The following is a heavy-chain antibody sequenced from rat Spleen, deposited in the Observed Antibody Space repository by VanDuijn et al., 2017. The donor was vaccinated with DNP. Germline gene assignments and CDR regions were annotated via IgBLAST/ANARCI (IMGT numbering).Heavy chain of an antibody. D-gene: IGHD1-11*01. CDR2: IWTGGST. Sequence: QVQLKESGPVLVQASETLSLTCTVSGFSLTNYGVIWVRQPTGKGLEWMGVIWTGGSTDYNSALKSRLSISRDTSKSQVFLKMNSLQTEDIATYYCARDYGYWGQGVMVTVSS. CDR1: GFSLTNYG. V-gene: IGHV2-30*01. J-gene: IGHJ2*01. CDR3: ARDYGY.